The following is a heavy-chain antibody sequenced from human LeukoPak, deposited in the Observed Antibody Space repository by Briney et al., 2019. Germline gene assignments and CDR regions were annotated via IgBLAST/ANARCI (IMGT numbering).Heavy chain of an antibody. CDR3: ASGGYCSSTSCSTSHYFNY. V-gene: IGHV4-59*01. J-gene: IGHJ4*02. CDR2: IYYSGST. CDR1: VGSISSYY. D-gene: IGHD2-2*03. Sequence: SETLSLTCTVSVGSISSYYWSWIRQPPGKGLEGIGYIYYSGSTNYNPSLTSRVTISVDTSKNQFSLKMNSVTAADTAVYYCASGGYCSSTSCSTSHYFNYWGQGSLVTVSS.